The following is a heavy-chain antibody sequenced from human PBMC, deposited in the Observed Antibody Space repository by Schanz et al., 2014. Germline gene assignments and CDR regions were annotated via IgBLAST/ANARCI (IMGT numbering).Heavy chain of an antibody. CDR1: GGSMDTHY. V-gene: IGHV4-59*11. Sequence: QVQLQESGPGLVKPSETLSLMCTVSGGSMDTHYWGWIRQPPGKGLEWIAFIYSSGIANYNPSLEGRVTISVDTSKNRSSLRLSSVTAADTAVYYCARDLSGSFCFDYWGQGTLVTVSS. CDR2: IYSSGIA. J-gene: IGHJ4*02. D-gene: IGHD1-26*01. CDR3: ARDLSGSFCFDY.